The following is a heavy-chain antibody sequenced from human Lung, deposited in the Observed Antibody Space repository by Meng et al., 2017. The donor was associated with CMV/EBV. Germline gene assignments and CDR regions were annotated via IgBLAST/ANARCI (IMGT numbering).Heavy chain of an antibody. CDR3: ARGSYYDSSGYYSTSDWFDP. CDR1: GGTFSSYT. V-gene: IGHV1-69*02. CDR2: IIPILGIA. J-gene: IGHJ5*01. D-gene: IGHD3-22*01. Sequence: SVXVSXNASGGTFSSYTISWVRQDPGQGLEWMRRIIPILGIANYAQKFQGRVTITADKSTSTAYMERSSLRSEDTAVYYCARGSYYDSSGYYSTSDWFDPWGQGXLVTVSS.